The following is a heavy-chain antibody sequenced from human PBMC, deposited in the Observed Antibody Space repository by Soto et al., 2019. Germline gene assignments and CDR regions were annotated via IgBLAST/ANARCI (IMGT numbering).Heavy chain of an antibody. J-gene: IGHJ5*02. CDR2: MYHGGTT. D-gene: IGHD6-13*01. CDR3: VRRGVRAAATNWFYP. V-gene: IGHV4-39*01. CDR1: GGSISSGSYY. Sequence: QLQLQESGPGVVKPSETLSLTCSVSGGSISSGSYYWGWIRQTQGRRLEWIASMYHGGTTYSNPSLKSRVTISVDTAKNQFSLRLTSVTAAAAAVYYCVRRGVRAAATNWFYPWGQGALVPVSS.